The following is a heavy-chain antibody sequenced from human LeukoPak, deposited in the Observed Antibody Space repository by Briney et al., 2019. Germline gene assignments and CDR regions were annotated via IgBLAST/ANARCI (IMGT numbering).Heavy chain of an antibody. J-gene: IGHJ4*02. D-gene: IGHD6-19*01. CDR1: GYTFTGYY. V-gene: IGHV1-2*02. Sequence: ASVKVSCKASGYTFTGYYMHWVRQAPGQGLEWMGWINPNSGGTNYAQKFQGRVTMTRDTSISTAYMELSRLRSDDTAVYYCARDREYSSGWYKGYYFDYWGQGTLVTVSS. CDR3: ARDREYSSGWYKGYYFDY. CDR2: INPNSGGT.